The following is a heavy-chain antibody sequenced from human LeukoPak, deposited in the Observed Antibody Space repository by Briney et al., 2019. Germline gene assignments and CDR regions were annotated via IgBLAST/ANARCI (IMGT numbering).Heavy chain of an antibody. CDR3: ARGPWEIVEEDY. CDR2: MNPNSGNT. V-gene: IGHV1-8*01. D-gene: IGHD5-12*01. J-gene: IGHJ4*02. CDR1: VYTFTSYD. Sequence: ASVKVSCKASVYTFTSYDINWVRQATGQGLEWMGWMNPNSGNTGYAQKFQGRVTMTRNTSISTAYMELSSLRSEDTAVYYCARGPWEIVEEDYWGQGTLVTVSS.